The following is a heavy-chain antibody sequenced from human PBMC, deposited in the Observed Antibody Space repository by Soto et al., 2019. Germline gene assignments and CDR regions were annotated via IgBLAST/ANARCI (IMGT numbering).Heavy chain of an antibody. Sequence: ASVKVSCKSSGYTFSSYSMHWVRQAPGQRLEWMGWINAGKGDTKHSQKFQGRVTITRDTTARTTYLELSSLRSEDTAVYYCARAVRAVPDTPYDGFDIWGQGTMVTVSS. V-gene: IGHV1-3*01. CDR1: GYTFSSYS. CDR2: INAGKGDT. CDR3: ARAVRAVPDTPYDGFDI. J-gene: IGHJ3*02. D-gene: IGHD6-19*01.